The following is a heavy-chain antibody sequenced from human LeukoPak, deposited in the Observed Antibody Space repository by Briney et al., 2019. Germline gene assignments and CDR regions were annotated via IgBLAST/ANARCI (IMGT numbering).Heavy chain of an antibody. J-gene: IGHJ4*02. Sequence: PRGSLRLSCAGSGLTFSRSWMSWVRQAPGKRLEWVANIKQDGSEKYYVDSVKGRFTISRDNAKNSLYLQMNSLRAEDTALYHCATDLVKEGAAPTADYWGQGTLVTVSS. CDR3: ATDLVKEGAAPTADY. V-gene: IGHV3-7*01. D-gene: IGHD1-26*01. CDR2: IKQDGSEK. CDR1: GLTFSRSW.